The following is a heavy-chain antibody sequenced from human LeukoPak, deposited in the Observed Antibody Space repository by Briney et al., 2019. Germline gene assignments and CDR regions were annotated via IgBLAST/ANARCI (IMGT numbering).Heavy chain of an antibody. D-gene: IGHD2-2*01. CDR1: GGSFSGYY. CDR3: ARRGVIVVVPAAKFDY. CDR2: INHSGST. Sequence: SKTLSLTCAVYGGSFSGYYWSWIRQPPGKGLEWIGEINHSGSTNYNPSLKSRVTISVDTSKNQFSLKLSSVTAADTAVYYCARRGVIVVVPAAKFDYWGQGALVTVSS. J-gene: IGHJ4*02. V-gene: IGHV4-34*01.